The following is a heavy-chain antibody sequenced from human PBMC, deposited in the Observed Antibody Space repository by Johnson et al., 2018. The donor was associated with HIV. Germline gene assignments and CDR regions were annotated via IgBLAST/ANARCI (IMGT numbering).Heavy chain of an antibody. CDR1: GVTFTNYA. J-gene: IGHJ3*02. D-gene: IGHD3-22*01. CDR3: ARGTYFYDSTGYYLSAFDI. Sequence: QVKLVESGGGVVQPGRSLRLSCAASGVTFTNYAMHWVRQAPGKGLEWVATISYDGNNLYFADSVKGRFIISRDNSKNMLYLQINSLRTEDTAVYYCARGTYFYDSTGYYLSAFDIWGQGTMLTVSS. V-gene: IGHV3-30-3*01. CDR2: ISYDGNNL.